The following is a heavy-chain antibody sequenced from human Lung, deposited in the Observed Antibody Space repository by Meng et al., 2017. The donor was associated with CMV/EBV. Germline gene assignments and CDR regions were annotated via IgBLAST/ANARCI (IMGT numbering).Heavy chain of an antibody. CDR3: ARRDRSYAVEV. J-gene: IGHJ6*02. Sequence: KVSCKPSGYNFTTYWIGWVRQMPGKGLEWMGIIWPGDSDTRYSPSFQGHVTISVDKSISVAYLQWSSLKASDTAMYYCARRDRSYAVEVWGQGTTVTVSS. CDR2: IWPGDSDT. CDR1: GYNFTTYW. D-gene: IGHD2-15*01. V-gene: IGHV5-51*01.